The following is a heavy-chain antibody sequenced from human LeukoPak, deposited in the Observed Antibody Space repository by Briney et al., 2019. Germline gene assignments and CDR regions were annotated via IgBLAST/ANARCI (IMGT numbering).Heavy chain of an antibody. Sequence: GASVKVSCKASGGTFSSYAISWVRQATGQGLEWMGGIIPIFGTANYAQRFQGRVTITTDESKSTAYMELSSLRSEDTAVYYCAIGGGYCSSTSCYFQYWGQRTLVTVSS. CDR3: AIGGGYCSSTSCYFQY. D-gene: IGHD2-2*01. CDR2: IIPIFGTA. J-gene: IGHJ4*02. CDR1: GGTFSSYA. V-gene: IGHV1-69*05.